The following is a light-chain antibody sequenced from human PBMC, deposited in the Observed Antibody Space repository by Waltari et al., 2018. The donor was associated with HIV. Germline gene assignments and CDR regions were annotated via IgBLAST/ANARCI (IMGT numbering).Light chain of an antibody. Sequence: SYVLTQSPSVSVAPGQTARITCGGNNIGSKSVHWYQQRPGQAPVLVVYDDSDRPSGIPERFSGSNSENTATLAISRVGAGDEADYFCQVWDTASDHVVFGGGTKLTVL. CDR3: QVWDTASDHVV. J-gene: IGLJ2*01. CDR2: DDS. CDR1: NIGSKS. V-gene: IGLV3-21*02.